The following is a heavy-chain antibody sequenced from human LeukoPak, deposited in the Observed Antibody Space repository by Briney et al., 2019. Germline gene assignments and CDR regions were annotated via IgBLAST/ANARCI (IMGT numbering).Heavy chain of an antibody. J-gene: IGHJ4*02. CDR1: GFTFRTYW. V-gene: IGHV3-7*01. CDR2: INQDGSEE. D-gene: IGHD5-24*01. Sequence: GGSLRLSCAASGFTFRTYWMSWIRQAPGNEPEWVADINQDGSEEYYLQSVQGRFTVSRDNAQNAVFLQMTYLRAEDTAVYYCARMSYGYNYEPVDNDYWGQGTLVTVSS. CDR3: ARMSYGYNYEPVDNDY.